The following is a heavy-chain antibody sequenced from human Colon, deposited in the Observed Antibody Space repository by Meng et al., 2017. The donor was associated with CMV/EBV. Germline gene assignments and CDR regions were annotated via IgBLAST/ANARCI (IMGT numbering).Heavy chain of an antibody. Sequence: ESLKISCSVSGSSTSYYWHWIRQSPGKGLEWIGFIYYTGSTHYNPSLESRVTISLDTSNKEVSLKLASVTVADSALYFCVRSSYDGVFDFWGQGRLVTVSS. CDR2: IYYTGST. CDR1: GSSTSYY. V-gene: IGHV4-59*13. CDR3: VRSSYDGVFDF. D-gene: IGHD5-12*01. J-gene: IGHJ4*02.